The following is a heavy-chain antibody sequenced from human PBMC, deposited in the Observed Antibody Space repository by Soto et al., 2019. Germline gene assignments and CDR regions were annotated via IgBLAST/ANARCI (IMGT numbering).Heavy chain of an antibody. CDR1: GFTFSKYA. CDR3: VKGDQLLRYYFEF. V-gene: IGHV3-64D*06. CDR2: ITSDGDST. D-gene: IGHD2-15*01. J-gene: IGHJ4*01. Sequence: GGSLRLSCSVSGFTFSKYAMHWVRQAPGKGLEYVSGITSDGDSTWHADSVKDRFTISRDNSKNTLFLQMSSLRVEDTAIYFCVKGDQLLRYYFEFWGPGTLVTVSS.